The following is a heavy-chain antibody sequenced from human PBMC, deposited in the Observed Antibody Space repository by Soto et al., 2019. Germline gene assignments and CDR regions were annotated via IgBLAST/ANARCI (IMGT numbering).Heavy chain of an antibody. D-gene: IGHD6-19*01. CDR1: GFTFSSYA. J-gene: IGHJ4*02. Sequence: GGSLILSCAASGFTFSSYAMSWVRQAPGKGLEWVSAISGSGGSTYYADSVKGRFTISRDNSKNTLYLQMNSLRAEDTAVYYCAKKDSSGPYYFDYWGQGTLVTVSS. CDR2: ISGSGGST. CDR3: AKKDSSGPYYFDY. V-gene: IGHV3-23*01.